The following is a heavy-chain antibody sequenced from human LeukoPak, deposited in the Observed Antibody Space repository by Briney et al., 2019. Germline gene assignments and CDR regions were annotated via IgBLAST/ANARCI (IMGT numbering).Heavy chain of an antibody. CDR1: GFSFSSYV. CDR3: AKGGGSKLKDAFDI. D-gene: IGHD5-12*01. J-gene: IGHJ3*02. Sequence: GGSLRLSCAASGFSFSSYVMHWVRQAPGKGLEWVAVIWYDGTNKYYADSVKGRFTISRDNSKNTLDVQMNSLRAEDTAVYYCAKGGGSKLKDAFDIWGQGTVVTVSS. CDR2: IWYDGTNK. V-gene: IGHV3-30*02.